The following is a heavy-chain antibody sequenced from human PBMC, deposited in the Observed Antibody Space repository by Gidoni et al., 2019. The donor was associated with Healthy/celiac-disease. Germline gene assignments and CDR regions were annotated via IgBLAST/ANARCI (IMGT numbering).Heavy chain of an antibody. V-gene: IGHV1-18*04. Sequence: QVQLVQSGGEVKKPGASVKVACKASGYTFSSYGFTWVRQAPGQGLEWMGWISAYNGNTNYAQKLQGRVTMTTDTSTSTAYMELRSLTSDDTAVYYCARVPSKFVYSGGRYYFDYWGQGTLVTVSS. CDR2: ISAYNGNT. CDR3: ARVPSKFVYSGGRYYFDY. CDR1: GYTFSSYG. D-gene: IGHD2-21*01. J-gene: IGHJ4*02.